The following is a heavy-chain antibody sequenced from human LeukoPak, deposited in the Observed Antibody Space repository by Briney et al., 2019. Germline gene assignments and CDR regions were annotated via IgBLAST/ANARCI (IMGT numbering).Heavy chain of an antibody. CDR3: ARHYRPGSSWDYFDY. CDR2: IYPGDSDT. Sequence: GESLKISCKGSGYSFTTYWIGWVRQMPGKGLEWMGIIYPGDSDTRYSPSFQGQVTISADKSISTAYLQWSSLKASDTAMYYYARHYRPGSSWDYFDYWGQGTLVTVSS. J-gene: IGHJ4*02. V-gene: IGHV5-51*01. CDR1: GYSFTTYW. D-gene: IGHD6-13*01.